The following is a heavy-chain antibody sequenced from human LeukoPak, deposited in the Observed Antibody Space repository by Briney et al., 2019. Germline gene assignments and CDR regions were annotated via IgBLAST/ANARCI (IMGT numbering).Heavy chain of an antibody. CDR3: ARQVLEWLLPAFDY. CDR1: GGSISSGDYY. D-gene: IGHD3-3*01. J-gene: IGHJ4*02. Sequence: SQTLSLTCTVSGGSISSGDYYWSWIRQPPGKGLEWIGCIYYSGSTYYNPSLKSRVTISVDTSKNQFSLKLSSVTAADTAVYYYARQVLEWLLPAFDYWGQGTLVTVSS. V-gene: IGHV4-30-4*08. CDR2: IYYSGST.